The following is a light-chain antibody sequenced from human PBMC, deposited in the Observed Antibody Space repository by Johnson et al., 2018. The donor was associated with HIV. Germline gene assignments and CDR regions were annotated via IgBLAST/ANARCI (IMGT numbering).Light chain of an antibody. Sequence: QSVLTQPPSVSAAPGQKVIISCSGSSSNIGNNYVSWYQQLPGTAPKLLIYENKKRPSGIPDRFSGSKSGTSATLDITGLQTGDEADYYCGTWDSSLGAHYVFGTGTKVTVL. CDR3: GTWDSSLGAHYV. J-gene: IGLJ1*01. V-gene: IGLV1-51*02. CDR1: SSNIGNNY. CDR2: ENK.